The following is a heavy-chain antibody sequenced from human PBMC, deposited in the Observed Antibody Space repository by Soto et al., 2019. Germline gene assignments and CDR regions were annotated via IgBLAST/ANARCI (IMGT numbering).Heavy chain of an antibody. J-gene: IGHJ6*03. V-gene: IGHV3-64*01. CDR3: ARTPGLQPYYYYYMDV. D-gene: IGHD4-4*01. CDR2: ISSNGGST. Sequence: PGGSLRLSCAASGFTFSSYAMHWVRQAPGEGLEYVSAISSNGGSTYYANSVKGRFTISRDNSKNTLYLQMGSLRAEDMAVYYCARTPGLQPYYYYYMDVWGKGTTVTVSS. CDR1: GFTFSSYA.